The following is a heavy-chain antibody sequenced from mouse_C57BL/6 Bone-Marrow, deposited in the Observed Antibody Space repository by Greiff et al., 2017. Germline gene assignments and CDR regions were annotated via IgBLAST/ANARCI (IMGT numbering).Heavy chain of an antibody. CDR3: ARGAGQAWFAY. D-gene: IGHD6-1*01. CDR1: GFTFSDYG. V-gene: IGHV5-17*01. J-gene: IGHJ3*01. Sequence: EVQLVESGGGLVKPGGSLKLSCAASGFTFSDYGMHWVRQAPEKGLEWVAYISSGSSTIYYADTVKGRFTISRDNAKNTLFLKMTSLKAEYTAMYYCARGAGQAWFAYWGQGTLVTVSA. CDR2: ISSGSSTI.